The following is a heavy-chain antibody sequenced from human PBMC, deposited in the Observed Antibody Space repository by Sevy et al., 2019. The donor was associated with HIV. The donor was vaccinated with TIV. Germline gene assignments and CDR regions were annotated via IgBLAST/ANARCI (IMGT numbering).Heavy chain of an antibody. Sequence: GGSLRLSCAASGFTFSKYSMSWVRQPPRKGLGWVSTLSFGCGEINYADSVKDRFTISRDNSKSSVYLQMNNLRPEDTAVYYCAREGCTKPHDYWGQGTLVTVSS. V-gene: IGHV3-23*01. CDR1: GFTFSKYS. D-gene: IGHD2-8*01. CDR3: AREGCTKPHDY. J-gene: IGHJ4*02. CDR2: LSFGCGEI.